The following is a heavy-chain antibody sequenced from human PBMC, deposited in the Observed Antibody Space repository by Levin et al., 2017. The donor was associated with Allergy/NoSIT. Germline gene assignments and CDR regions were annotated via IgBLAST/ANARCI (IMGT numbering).Heavy chain of an antibody. J-gene: IGHJ4*02. CDR1: GASVSGADYY. D-gene: IGHD2-2*01. V-gene: IGHV4-30-4*01. CDR3: ARSPDCTTTSCFSLFDY. Sequence: SETLSLTCTVSGASVSGADYYWSWIRQPPGKGLEWVGYIYHNGITFYSPSLKSRLTISLDTSKNHFSLNLNSVTAADTPVYCGARSPDCTTTSCFSLFDYWGQGALVTVSS. CDR2: IYHNGIT.